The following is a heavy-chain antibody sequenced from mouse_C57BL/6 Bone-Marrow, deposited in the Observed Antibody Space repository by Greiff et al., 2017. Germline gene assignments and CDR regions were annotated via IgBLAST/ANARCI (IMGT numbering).Heavy chain of an antibody. Sequence: EVQLQQSGTVLARPGASVKMSCKTSGYTFTSYWMHWVKQRPGQGLEWIGAIYPGNSDTSYNQKFKGKAKLTAVTSASTAYMELSSLTDEDSAVYYCTGRRYYDYDGYYAMDYWGQGTSVTVSS. CDR2: IYPGNSDT. V-gene: IGHV1-5*01. J-gene: IGHJ4*01. CDR3: TGRRYYDYDGYYAMDY. CDR1: GYTFTSYW. D-gene: IGHD2-4*01.